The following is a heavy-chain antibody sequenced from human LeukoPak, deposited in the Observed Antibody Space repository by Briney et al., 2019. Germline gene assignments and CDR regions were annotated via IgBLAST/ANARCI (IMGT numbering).Heavy chain of an antibody. CDR1: GFTFSSYG. J-gene: IGHJ4*02. CDR2: ISGSGGST. CDR3: ANLYTYYYDSSGY. D-gene: IGHD3-22*01. Sequence: PGGSLRLSCAASGFTFSSYGMSWVRQAPGKGLEWVSAISGSGGSTYYADSVKGRFTISRDNSKNTLYLQMNSLRDEDTAVYYCANLYTYYYDSSGYWGQGTLVTVSS. V-gene: IGHV3-23*01.